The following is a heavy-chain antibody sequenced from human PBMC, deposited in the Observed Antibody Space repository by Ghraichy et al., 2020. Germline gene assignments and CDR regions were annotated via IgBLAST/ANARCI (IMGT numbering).Heavy chain of an antibody. CDR2: ISSSSSTI. CDR1: GFTFSSYS. Sequence: GGSLRLSCAASGFTFSSYSMNWVRQAPGKGLEWVSYISSSSSTIYYADSVKGRFTISRDNAKNSLYLQMNSLRAEDTAVYYCARESIPVCSVGSCYSVYWGQGTLVTVSS. V-gene: IGHV3-48*01. CDR3: ARESIPVCSVGSCYSVY. D-gene: IGHD2-15*01. J-gene: IGHJ4*02.